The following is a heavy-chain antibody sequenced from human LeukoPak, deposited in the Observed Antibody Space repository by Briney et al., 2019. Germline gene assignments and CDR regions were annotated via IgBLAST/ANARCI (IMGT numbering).Heavy chain of an antibody. V-gene: IGHV4-34*01. D-gene: IGHD2-15*01. J-gene: IGHJ5*02. CDR3: ARGGGRIRFDP. CDR1: GGSFSGYY. Sequence: PSETLSLTCAVYGGSFSGYYWSWIRQPPGKGLEWIGEINHSGSTNYNPSLKSRVTISVDASKNQFSLKLSSVTAADTAVYYCARGGGRIRFDPWGQGTLVTVSS. CDR2: INHSGST.